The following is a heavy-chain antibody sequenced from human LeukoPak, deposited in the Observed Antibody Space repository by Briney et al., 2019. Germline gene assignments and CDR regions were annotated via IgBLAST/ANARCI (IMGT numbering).Heavy chain of an antibody. CDR3: ARGVTIFGVVFSQWDY. J-gene: IGHJ4*02. D-gene: IGHD3-3*01. V-gene: IGHV1-2*02. Sequence: ASVKVSCKASGYTFTGYYMHWVRQAPGQGLEWMGWINPNSGGTNYAQKFQGRVTMTRDTSTSTVYMELSSLRSEDTAVYYCARGVTIFGVVFSQWDYWGQGTLVTVSS. CDR1: GYTFTGYY. CDR2: INPNSGGT.